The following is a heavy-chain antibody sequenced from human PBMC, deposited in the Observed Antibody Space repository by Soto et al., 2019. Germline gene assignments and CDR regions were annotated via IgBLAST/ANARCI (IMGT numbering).Heavy chain of an antibody. CDR1: GGSISSSSYY. CDR2: INYSGST. Sequence: SETLSLTCTVSGGSISSSSYYWGWIRQPPGKGLEWIGNINYSGSTNYNPSLKSRVTISVDTSKNQFSLKLSSVTAADTAVYYCARGRSRGGYYYGSGSPNWFDPWGQGTLVTVSS. D-gene: IGHD3-10*01. J-gene: IGHJ5*02. CDR3: ARGRSRGGYYYGSGSPNWFDP. V-gene: IGHV4-39*07.